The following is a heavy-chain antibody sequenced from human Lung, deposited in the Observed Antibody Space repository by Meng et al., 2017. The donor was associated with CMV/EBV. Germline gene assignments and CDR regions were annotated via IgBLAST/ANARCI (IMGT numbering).Heavy chain of an antibody. Sequence: VQLQGSGPGMVKASGTLSLTCAVSGGSISSSNWWSWVRQPPGKGLEWIGEIYHSGSTHYNPSLKSRVTISVDKSKNQFSLKLSSVTAADTAVYYCASFPPPGKQWLVTDYWGQGTLVTVSS. CDR1: GGSISSSNW. CDR3: ASFPPPGKQWLVTDY. D-gene: IGHD6-19*01. CDR2: IYHSGST. V-gene: IGHV4-4*02. J-gene: IGHJ4*02.